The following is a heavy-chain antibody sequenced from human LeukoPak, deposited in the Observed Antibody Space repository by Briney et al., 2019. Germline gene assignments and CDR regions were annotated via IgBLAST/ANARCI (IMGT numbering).Heavy chain of an antibody. CDR1: GGTFSSYA. CDR3: ARDRYYDSSGISIFDP. Sequence: SVKVSCKASGGTFSSYAISWVRQAPGQGLEWMGGIIPIFGTANYAQKFQGRVTITADESTSTAYMELSSLRSEDTAVYYCARDRYYDSSGISIFDPWGQGTLVTVSS. CDR2: IIPIFGTA. V-gene: IGHV1-69*13. D-gene: IGHD3-22*01. J-gene: IGHJ5*02.